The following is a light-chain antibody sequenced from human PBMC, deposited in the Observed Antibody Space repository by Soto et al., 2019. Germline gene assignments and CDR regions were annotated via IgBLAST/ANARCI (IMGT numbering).Light chain of an antibody. CDR2: WAS. V-gene: IGKV4-1*01. CDR3: QQYYSTTIT. J-gene: IGKJ5*01. Sequence: DIVMTQSPDSLAVSLGERATINCKSSQSILYSSNNKNYLAWYQQKPGQPPKLLIYWASTRESGVPDRFSGSGSGTDFTLTISSLQAEDVAVYYCQQYYSTTITFGQGPRLDIK. CDR1: QSILYSSNNKNY.